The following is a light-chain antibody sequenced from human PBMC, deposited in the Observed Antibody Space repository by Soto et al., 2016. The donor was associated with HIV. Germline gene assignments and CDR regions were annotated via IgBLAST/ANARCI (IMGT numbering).Light chain of an antibody. J-gene: IGKJ4*01. V-gene: IGKV1-9*01. CDR1: QGISSY. Sequence: VSITCRASQGISSYLAWYQQKPGKAPKLLIYAASTLQSGVPSRFSGSGSGTEFTLTISSLQPEDFATYYCQQLNSYPRRLTFGGGTKVEIK. CDR2: AAS. CDR3: QQLNSYPRRLT.